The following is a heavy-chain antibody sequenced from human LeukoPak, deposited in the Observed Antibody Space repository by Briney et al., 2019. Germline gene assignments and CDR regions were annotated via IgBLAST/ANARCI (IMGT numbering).Heavy chain of an antibody. V-gene: IGHV1-69*13. CDR1: GGTFSSYA. J-gene: IGHJ4*02. CDR3: AREEEPYYHDSRGVSLDY. D-gene: IGHD3-22*01. CDR2: IIPIFGTA. Sequence: GASVKVSCKASGGTFSSYAISWVRQAPGQGLEWMGGIIPIFGTANYAQKFQGRVTITADESTSTAYMELSSLRSEDTAVYYCAREEEPYYHDSRGVSLDYWGQGTLVTVSS.